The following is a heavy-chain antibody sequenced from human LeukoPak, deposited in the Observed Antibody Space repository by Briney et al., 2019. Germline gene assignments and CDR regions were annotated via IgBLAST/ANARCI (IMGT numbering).Heavy chain of an antibody. CDR2: VSAYKGYT. D-gene: IGHD6-19*01. Sequence: GGSVKVSCKTSGYVFNSFGITWLRQAPGQGHEWMGWVSAYKGYTSHAQKFQDRVIMTTDTSTTTAYMELRNLKSDDTAVYYCAREAVSFVAVANDGYFDFWGQGSLVIVSS. CDR3: AREAVSFVAVANDGYFDF. V-gene: IGHV1-18*01. CDR1: GYVFNSFG. J-gene: IGHJ4*02.